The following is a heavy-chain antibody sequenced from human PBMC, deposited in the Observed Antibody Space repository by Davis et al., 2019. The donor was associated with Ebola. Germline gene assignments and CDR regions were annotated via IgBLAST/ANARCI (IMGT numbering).Heavy chain of an antibody. Sequence: ASVKVSCKVSGYTLTELSMHWVRQAPGKGLEWMGGFDPEDGETIYAQKFQGRVTMTEDTSTDTAYMELSSLRSEDTAVYYCATVPPTKDIVVVPAAPRTAYYYGMDVWGQGTTVTVSS. CDR1: GYTLTELS. V-gene: IGHV1-24*01. D-gene: IGHD2-2*01. CDR2: FDPEDGET. J-gene: IGHJ6*02. CDR3: ATVPPTKDIVVVPAAPRTAYYYGMDV.